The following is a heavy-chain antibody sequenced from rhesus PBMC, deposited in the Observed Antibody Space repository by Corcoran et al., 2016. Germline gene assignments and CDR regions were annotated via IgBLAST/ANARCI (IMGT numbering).Heavy chain of an antibody. Sequence: QVQLQESGPGLVKPSETLSLTCAVSGGSISSSNWWSCIRPPPGKGLEWIGLIRGSNGRTNYKPTLKGRVTISKDTSKNQVSRKLSSGTAADTAVYYCAQGGLPGRYGVDSWGQGVVVTVSS. CDR1: GGSISSSNW. CDR2: IRGSNGRT. CDR3: AQGGLPGRYGVDS. D-gene: IGHD1-44*02. J-gene: IGHJ6*01. V-gene: IGHV4-65*02.